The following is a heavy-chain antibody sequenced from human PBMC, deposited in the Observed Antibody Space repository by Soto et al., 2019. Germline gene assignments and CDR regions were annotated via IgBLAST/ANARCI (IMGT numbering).Heavy chain of an antibody. V-gene: IGHV3-23*01. CDR2: ISGSGGST. Sequence: GGSLRLPCPASGITFTSYAMSCVRQAPRKGLESVSAISGSGGSTYYAESVKGRFTISRDNSKNTLYRQMNRLRAEDTAVDYCAKDQSHDSCHWFDPWGQGTFVTVSS. D-gene: IGHD3-3*01. CDR1: GITFTSYA. J-gene: IGHJ5*02. CDR3: AKDQSHDSCHWFDP.